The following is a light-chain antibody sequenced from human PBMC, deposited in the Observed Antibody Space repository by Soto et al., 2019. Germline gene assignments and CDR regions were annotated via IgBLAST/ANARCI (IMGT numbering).Light chain of an antibody. V-gene: IGKV3-15*01. CDR2: GAS. CDR3: EQYNNWPALT. CDR1: QSLSSN. J-gene: IGKJ4*01. Sequence: EIVMTQSPATLSVSPGESATLSCRASQSLSSNLAWYQQKPGQAPRLLIYGASTRATGIPARFSGSGSGTEFTLTTSCLQSEDFAVYYCEQYNNWPALTFGGGTKVEIK.